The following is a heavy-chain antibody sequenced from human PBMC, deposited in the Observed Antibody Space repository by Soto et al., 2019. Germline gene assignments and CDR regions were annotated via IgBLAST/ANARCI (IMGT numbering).Heavy chain of an antibody. J-gene: IGHJ4*02. D-gene: IGHD5-12*01. Sequence: SETLSLTCTVSGGSISSGDYYWSWIRQSPGKGLEWIGYIYYSGSTYYNPSLKSRVTISVDTSKNQFSLKLSSVTAADTAVYYCARVKDKWLRFYFDYWGQGTLVTVSS. CDR2: IYYSGST. CDR3: ARVKDKWLRFYFDY. CDR1: GGSISSGDYY. V-gene: IGHV4-30-4*01.